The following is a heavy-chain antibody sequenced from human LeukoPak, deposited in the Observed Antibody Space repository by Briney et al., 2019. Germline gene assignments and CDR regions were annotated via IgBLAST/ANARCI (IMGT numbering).Heavy chain of an antibody. CDR1: GYSFSNYW. J-gene: IGHJ3*02. D-gene: IGHD3-10*01. CDR2: IHPGDSDT. Sequence: GESLKISCKGSGYSFSNYWIGWVRQMPGKGLEWMGIIHPGDSDTRYSPSFQGQVTISVDKSISNAYLQWSGLMASDTAIYYCARRQLGGEAFDIWGQGTVVTVSS. V-gene: IGHV5-51*01. CDR3: ARRQLGGEAFDI.